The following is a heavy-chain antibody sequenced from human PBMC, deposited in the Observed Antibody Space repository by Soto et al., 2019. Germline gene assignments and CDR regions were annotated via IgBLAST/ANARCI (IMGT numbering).Heavy chain of an antibody. CDR2: ISRSGDST. Sequence: EVQLVESGGGLVQPGGSLRLSCAAFGFTFSNYAMTWVRQAPGKGLEWVSAISRSGDSTYYADSVKGRFTISRDNSKNTLYVQMNSLRAEDTAVYYCAKGAFGGHYYYGMDVWGQGTTVTVSS. J-gene: IGHJ6*02. D-gene: IGHD3-16*01. CDR1: GFTFSNYA. CDR3: AKGAFGGHYYYGMDV. V-gene: IGHV3-23*04.